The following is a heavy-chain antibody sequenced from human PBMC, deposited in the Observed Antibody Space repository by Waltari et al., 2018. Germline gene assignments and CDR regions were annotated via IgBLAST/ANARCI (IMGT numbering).Heavy chain of an antibody. Sequence: QMQLQQWGAGLLKPSETLSLTCAVPGESFFGYYWNWIRQPPGRGLERIGEIHHSGSINYNPSLESRITISQDMSKNQFSLKLTSVTAADSAVYYCVRVRSSGSYYYFDYWGQGTLVAVSS. J-gene: IGHJ4*02. D-gene: IGHD1-26*01. V-gene: IGHV4-34*01. CDR1: GESFFGYY. CDR2: IHHSGSI. CDR3: VRVRSSGSYYYFDY.